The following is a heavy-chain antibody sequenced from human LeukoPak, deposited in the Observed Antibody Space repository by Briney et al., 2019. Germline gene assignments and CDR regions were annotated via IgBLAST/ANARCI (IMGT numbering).Heavy chain of an antibody. CDR1: GFTFSSYA. CDR3: AKGITYYYDSSGSEYFQH. D-gene: IGHD3-22*01. V-gene: IGHV3-23*01. J-gene: IGHJ1*01. Sequence: GGSLRLPCAASGFTFSSYAMSWVRQAPGKGLEWVSAISGSGGSTYYADSVKGRFTISRDNAKNSLYLQMNSLRAEDTALYYCAKGITYYYDSSGSEYFQHWGQGTLVTVSS. CDR2: ISGSGGST.